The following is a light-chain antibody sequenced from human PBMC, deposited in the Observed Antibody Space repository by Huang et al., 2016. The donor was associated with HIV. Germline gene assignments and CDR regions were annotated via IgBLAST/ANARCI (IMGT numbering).Light chain of an antibody. CDR2: EVS. CDR3: MQGIHLSSP. CDR1: QSLLHSDGKTY. V-gene: IGKV2-29*02. J-gene: IGKJ4*01. Sequence: NQTPLSLSVTPGQPASISCKSSQSLLHSDGKTYLYWYVQKAGHSPQLLMDEVSNRFSGVPDRFSGSGSGTSFTLKISRVEAEGVGIYYCMQGIHLSSPFGGGTKIEI.